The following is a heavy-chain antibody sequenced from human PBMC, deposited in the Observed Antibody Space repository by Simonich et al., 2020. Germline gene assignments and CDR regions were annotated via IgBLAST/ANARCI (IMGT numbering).Heavy chain of an antibody. CDR1: GFTFSSYA. V-gene: IGHV3-30*07. Sequence: QVQLVESGGGVVQPGRSLRLSCAASGFTFSSYAMHWVRQAPGKGLEWVAVISNEGINKYYADAVKGRFTISRDNSKNTLYLQMNSLRAEDTAVYYCARDGERYCGGDCYSYFDYWGQGTLVTVSS. J-gene: IGHJ4*02. CDR3: ARDGERYCGGDCYSYFDY. CDR2: ISNEGINK. D-gene: IGHD2-21*02.